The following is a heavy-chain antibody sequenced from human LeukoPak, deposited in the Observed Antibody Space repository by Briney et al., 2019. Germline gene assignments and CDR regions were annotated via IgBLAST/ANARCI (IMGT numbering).Heavy chain of an antibody. CDR1: GFTFSSYG. J-gene: IGHJ4*02. D-gene: IGHD2-2*02. CDR3: AKWPYCSSTSCYTRQPDY. CDR2: IRYDGSNK. V-gene: IGHV3-30*02. Sequence: GGSLRLSCAASGFTFSSYGMHWVRQAPGKGLEWVAFIRYDGSNKYYADSVKSRFTISRDNSKNTLYLQMNSLRAEDTAVYYCAKWPYCSSTSCYTRQPDYWGQGTLVTVSS.